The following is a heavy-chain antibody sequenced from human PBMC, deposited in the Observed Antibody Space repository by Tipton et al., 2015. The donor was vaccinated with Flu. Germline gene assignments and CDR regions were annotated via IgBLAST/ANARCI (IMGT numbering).Heavy chain of an antibody. J-gene: IGHJ4*02. V-gene: IGHV3-53*01. CDR2: IYSGGST. CDR3: ARGRGYCSTTTCLLPFDV. CDR1: GFTVSSNY. D-gene: IGHD2-2*01. Sequence: QLVQSGGGLIQRGGSLRLSCAVSGFTVSSNYMTWVRQAPGKGLEWVSVIYSGGSTYYAGSVRGRFTISRDNSKNTLYLQMNSLRVDDTAVYYCARGRGYCSTTTCLLPFDVWGQGTLVTVSS.